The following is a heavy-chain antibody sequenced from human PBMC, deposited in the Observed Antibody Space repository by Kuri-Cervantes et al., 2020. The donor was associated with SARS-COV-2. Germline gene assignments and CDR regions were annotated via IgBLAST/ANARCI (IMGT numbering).Heavy chain of an antibody. J-gene: IGHJ6*02. D-gene: IGHD2-2*01. Sequence: GSLRLSCAVYGGSFSGYYWSWIRQPPGKGLEWIGEINHSGSTNYNPSLKSRVTISVDTSKNQFSLKLSSVTAADTAVYYCARDRSCSSTSCVSYYYGMDVWGQGTTVTVSS. CDR1: GGSFSGYY. CDR3: ARDRSCSSTSCVSYYYGMDV. CDR2: INHSGST. V-gene: IGHV4-34*01.